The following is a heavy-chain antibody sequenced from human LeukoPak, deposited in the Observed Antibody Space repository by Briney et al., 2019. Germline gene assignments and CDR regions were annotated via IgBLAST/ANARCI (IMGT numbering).Heavy chain of an antibody. CDR3: ARDGGYGSGTYRFDY. CDR1: GGSISSGVYY. CDR2: IYHSGST. Sequence: SETLSLTCTVSGGSISSGVYYWSWIRQHPGKGLEWIGYIYHSGSTSYNPSLKSRVTISVDTSKNQFSLKLSSVTAADTAVYYCARDGGYGSGTYRFDYWGQGTLVTVSS. J-gene: IGHJ4*02. V-gene: IGHV4-31*03. D-gene: IGHD3-10*01.